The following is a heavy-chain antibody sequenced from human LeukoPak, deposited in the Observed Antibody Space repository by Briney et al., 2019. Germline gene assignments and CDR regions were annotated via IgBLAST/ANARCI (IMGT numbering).Heavy chain of an antibody. CDR2: IYTSGST. CDR3: ARARYYYDSRGFQNWFDP. Sequence: PSETLSLTCTVSGGSIISYYWSWLRQPAGKGLEWVGRIYTSGSTNYNPSLKSRVTMSVDPSKNQFSLKLRSVTAADSAVYYCARARYYYDSRGFQNWFDPWGQGTLVTVSS. V-gene: IGHV4-4*07. CDR1: GGSIISYY. D-gene: IGHD3-22*01. J-gene: IGHJ5*02.